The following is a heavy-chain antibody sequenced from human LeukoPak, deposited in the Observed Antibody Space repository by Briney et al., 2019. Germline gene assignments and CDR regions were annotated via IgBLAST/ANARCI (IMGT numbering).Heavy chain of an antibody. D-gene: IGHD5-24*01. V-gene: IGHV3-11*04. J-gene: IGHJ4*03. CDR2: ISRSGSTK. CDR1: GFTFSDYN. CDR3: AKLIRDVTIYDF. Sequence: KSGGSLRLSCAASGFTFSDYNMRWIRQAPGKGLEWVSSISRSGSTKYYADSVKGRFTISRDNTRNFLFLQMNSLRAEDTAFYYCAKLIRDVTIYDFWGPGSLVTVSS.